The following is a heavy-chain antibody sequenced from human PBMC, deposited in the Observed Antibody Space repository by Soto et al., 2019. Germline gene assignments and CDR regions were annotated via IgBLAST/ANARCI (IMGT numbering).Heavy chain of an antibody. CDR2: MNPNSGDT. D-gene: IGHD3-10*01. V-gene: IGHV1-8*01. CDR3: ARGELLWFGELLR. J-gene: IGHJ4*02. Sequence: QVQLVQSGAEVKKPGASVKVSCKASGYTFTSYEINWVRQATGQGLEWMGWMNPNSGDTGYAQKFKGRVTMTRNTSISTAYMELSSLRSEDTAVYYCARGELLWFGELLRWGQGTRVTVSS. CDR1: GYTFTSYE.